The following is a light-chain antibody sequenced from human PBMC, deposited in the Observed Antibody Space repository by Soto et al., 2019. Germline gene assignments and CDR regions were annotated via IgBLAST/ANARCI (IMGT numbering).Light chain of an antibody. V-gene: IGLV2-11*01. CDR3: CSYAGSPSYV. J-gene: IGLJ1*01. CDR1: SSDVGGYNY. CDR2: DVS. Sequence: QSALTQPRSVSGSPGQSVTISCPGTSSDVGGYNYVSWYQQHPGKAPKVMIYDVSERPSGVPDRFSGSKSGNTASLTISGLQAEDEADYYCCSYAGSPSYVLGTGTKVTV.